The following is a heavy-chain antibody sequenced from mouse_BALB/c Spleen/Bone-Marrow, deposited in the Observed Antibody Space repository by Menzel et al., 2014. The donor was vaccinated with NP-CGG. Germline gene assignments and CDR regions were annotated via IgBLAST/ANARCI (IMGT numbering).Heavy chain of an antibody. Sequence: EVQLQQSGGGLVQPGGSLELSCAASGFDFSRYWMSWVRQAPGKGLEWIGEINPDSSTINYTPSLKDKFIISRDNAKNTLYLQMSKVRSEDTALYYCARLYYYGLQDYWGQGTTLTVSS. CDR1: GFDFSRYW. J-gene: IGHJ2*01. CDR3: ARLYYYGLQDY. CDR2: INPDSSTI. D-gene: IGHD1-1*01. V-gene: IGHV4-1*02.